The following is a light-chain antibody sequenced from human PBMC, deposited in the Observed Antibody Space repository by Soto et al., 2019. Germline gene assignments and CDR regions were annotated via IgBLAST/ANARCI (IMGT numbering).Light chain of an antibody. CDR2: DAS. CDR1: QSVRSY. J-gene: IGKJ1*01. Sequence: GLTPSPVALSLSKKARATLSCMARQSVRSYLAWYQQKPGQAPRLLIYDASNRATGIPARFSGRGSGTDFTLTIDRLGSEDFAVYFCQQYGDLPWTFGQGTKVDIK. CDR3: QQYGDLPWT. V-gene: IGKV3-11*01.